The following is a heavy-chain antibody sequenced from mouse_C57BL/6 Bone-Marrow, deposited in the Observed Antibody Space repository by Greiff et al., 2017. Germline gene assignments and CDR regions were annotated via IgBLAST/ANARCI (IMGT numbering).Heavy chain of an antibody. J-gene: IGHJ4*01. CDR2: ISNGGGST. V-gene: IGHV5-12*01. CDR1: GFTFSDYY. Sequence: EVQRVESGGGLVQPGGSLKLSCAASGFTFSDYYMYWVRQTPEKRLEWVAYISNGGGSTYYPDTVKGRFTISRDNAKNTLYLQMSRLKSDDTAMYYCAKDGPYAMDYWGQGTSVTGSS. D-gene: IGHD2-3*01. CDR3: AKDGPYAMDY.